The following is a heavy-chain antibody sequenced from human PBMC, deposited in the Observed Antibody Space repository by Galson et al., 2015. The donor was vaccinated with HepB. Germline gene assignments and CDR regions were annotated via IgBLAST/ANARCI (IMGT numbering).Heavy chain of an antibody. V-gene: IGHV3-74*01. CDR3: ARDLATPRYGYYYYHAMDV. Sequence: SLRLSCAASGFTFSNCWMHWVRQAPGKGLVWVSDINSDGSSTSYADSVKGRFTISRDNAKKTLYLQMNRLRAEATAVYYCARDLATPRYGYYYYHAMDVWGQGTTVTVSS. CDR2: INSDGSST. D-gene: IGHD4-17*01. J-gene: IGHJ6*02. CDR1: GFTFSNCW.